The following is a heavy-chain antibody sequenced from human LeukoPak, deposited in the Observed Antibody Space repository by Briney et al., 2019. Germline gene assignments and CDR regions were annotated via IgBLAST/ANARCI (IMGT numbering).Heavy chain of an antibody. D-gene: IGHD5-18*01. V-gene: IGHV4-34*01. J-gene: IGHJ6*02. Sequence: SETLSLTCAVYGGSFSGYYWSWIRQPPGKGLEWIGEINHSGSTNYNPSLKSRVTISVDTSKNQFSLKLSSVTAADTAVYYCARGCCGYSYGRLYYYYGMDVWGQGTTVTVSS. CDR1: GGSFSGYY. CDR3: ARGCCGYSYGRLYYYYGMDV. CDR2: INHSGST.